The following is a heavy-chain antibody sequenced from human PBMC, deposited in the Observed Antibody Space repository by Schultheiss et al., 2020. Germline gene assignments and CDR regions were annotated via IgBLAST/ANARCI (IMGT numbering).Heavy chain of an antibody. Sequence: ASVKVSCKASGYTFTSYAMHWVRQAPGQRLEWMGWINAGNGNTKYSQKFQGRVTITADESTSTAYMELSSLRSEDTAVYYCARAVEMATIGDYYYYGMDVWGQGTTVTVSS. CDR1: GYTFTSYA. D-gene: IGHD5-24*01. CDR3: ARAVEMATIGDYYYYGMDV. V-gene: IGHV1-3*01. J-gene: IGHJ6*02. CDR2: INAGNGNT.